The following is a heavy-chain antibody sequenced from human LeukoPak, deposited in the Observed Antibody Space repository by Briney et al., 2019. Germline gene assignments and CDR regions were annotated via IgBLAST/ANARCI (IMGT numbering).Heavy chain of an antibody. Sequence: GGSLRLSCAASGFTFSSYWMSWVRQAPGKGLEWVANIKQDGSEKYYVDSVKGRFTISRDNAKNSLYLQMNSLRAEDTAVYYCARPPGYCSGGSCYSLRMYYYYYMDVCGKGTTVTVSS. V-gene: IGHV3-7*01. CDR1: GFTFSSYW. D-gene: IGHD2-15*01. CDR2: IKQDGSEK. CDR3: ARPPGYCSGGSCYSLRMYYYYYMDV. J-gene: IGHJ6*03.